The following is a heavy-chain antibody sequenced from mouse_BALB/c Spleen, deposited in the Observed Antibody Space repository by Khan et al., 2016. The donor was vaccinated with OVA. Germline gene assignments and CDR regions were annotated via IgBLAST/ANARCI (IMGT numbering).Heavy chain of an antibody. CDR1: GYTFTSYW. D-gene: IGHD2-2*01. CDR2: IDPSDSET. J-gene: IGHJ3*01. V-gene: IGHV1-61*01. Sequence: QVQLQQPGAELVRPGASVKLSCKASGYTFTSYWMNWVKQRPGQGLEWIGMIDPSDSETHYNQMFKDKATLTVDKSSSTAYMHLSSLTSEVSAVFYCARREKYGYDPSWFAYWGQGTLVTVSA. CDR3: ARREKYGYDPSWFAY.